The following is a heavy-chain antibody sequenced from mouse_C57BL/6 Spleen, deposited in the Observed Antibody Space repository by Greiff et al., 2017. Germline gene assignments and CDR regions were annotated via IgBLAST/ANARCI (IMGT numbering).Heavy chain of an antibody. CDR3: ARAYGSLPYFDY. CDR2: FHPYNDDT. V-gene: IGHV1-47*01. Sequence: VQLVESGAELVKPGASVKMSCKASGYTFTTYPIEWMKQNHGKSLEWIGNFHPYNDDTKYNEKFKGKATLTVEKSSSTVYLELSRLTSDDSAVYYCARAYGSLPYFDYWGQGTTLTVSS. CDR1: GYTFTTYP. D-gene: IGHD1-1*01. J-gene: IGHJ2*01.